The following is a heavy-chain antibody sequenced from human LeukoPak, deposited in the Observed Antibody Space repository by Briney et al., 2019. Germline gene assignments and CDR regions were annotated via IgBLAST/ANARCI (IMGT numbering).Heavy chain of an antibody. Sequence: PSETLSLTCTVSDVSISNYYWTWIRQPAGKGLEWIGRLYIGRATDYNPSLKSRVTMSVDTSNSQFSLRLTSVTAADTATYYCARESRVLIGDGYYLDSWGPGTLITVSS. V-gene: IGHV4-4*07. CDR2: LYIGRAT. CDR3: ARESRVLIGDGYYLDS. CDR1: DVSISNYY. D-gene: IGHD3-3*01. J-gene: IGHJ4*02.